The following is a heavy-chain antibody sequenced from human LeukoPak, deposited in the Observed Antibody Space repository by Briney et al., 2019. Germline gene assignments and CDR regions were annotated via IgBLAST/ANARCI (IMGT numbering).Heavy chain of an antibody. J-gene: IGHJ3*02. Sequence: SVKVSCKASGGIFSRYAISWVRQAPGQGLEWMGGIISIFGTANYAQKFQGRVTITADESTSTAYMELSSLRSEDTAVYFCARDRVVGLGLDNAFDIWGQGTVVTVSS. CDR1: GGIFSRYA. V-gene: IGHV1-69*01. CDR3: ARDRVVGLGLDNAFDI. CDR2: IISIFGTA. D-gene: IGHD2-15*01.